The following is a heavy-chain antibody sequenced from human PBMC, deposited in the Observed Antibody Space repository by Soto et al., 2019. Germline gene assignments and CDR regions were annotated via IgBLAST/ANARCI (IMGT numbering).Heavy chain of an antibody. CDR2: IYYSGST. Sequence: QVQLQVSGPGLVKPSQTLSLTCTFSGGSISSGDYYWSWIRQPPGKGLEWIGYIYYSGSTYYNPSLKSRLTISVDTSHNQFSLKLSSVTAADTAVYYCARVGRTSYYDSSGYNWFDPWGQGTLVTVSS. J-gene: IGHJ5*02. D-gene: IGHD3-22*01. CDR1: GGSISSGDYY. CDR3: ARVGRTSYYDSSGYNWFDP. V-gene: IGHV4-30-4*01.